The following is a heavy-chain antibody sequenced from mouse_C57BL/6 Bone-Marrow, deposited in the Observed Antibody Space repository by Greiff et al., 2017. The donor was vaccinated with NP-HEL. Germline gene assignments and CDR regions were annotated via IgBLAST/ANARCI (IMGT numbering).Heavy chain of an antibody. CDR3: AIITTVVASRYFDV. CDR2: INPNNGGT. D-gene: IGHD1-1*01. V-gene: IGHV1-26*01. Sequence: EVQLQQSGPELVKPGASVKISCKASGYTFTDYYMNWVQQSHGKSLEWIGDINPNNGGTSYNQKFKGKATLTVDKSSSTAYMELRSLTSEDSAVYYCAIITTVVASRYFDVWGTGTTVTVSS. CDR1: GYTFTDYY. J-gene: IGHJ1*03.